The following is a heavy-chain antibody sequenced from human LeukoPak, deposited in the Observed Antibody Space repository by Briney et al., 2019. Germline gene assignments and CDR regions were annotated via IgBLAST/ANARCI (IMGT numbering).Heavy chain of an antibody. CDR2: ISAYNGNT. V-gene: IGHV1-18*01. Sequence: GSVKVSFKGSGYTFTSYGFSWVRPAPGQGGEWVGWISAYNGNTNYAQKLQGRATMTTDTSTSTAYMELRSLRSDDTAVYYCARDLNRIAAAGVDYWGQGTLVTVSS. CDR1: GYTFTSYG. J-gene: IGHJ4*02. CDR3: ARDLNRIAAAGVDY. D-gene: IGHD6-13*01.